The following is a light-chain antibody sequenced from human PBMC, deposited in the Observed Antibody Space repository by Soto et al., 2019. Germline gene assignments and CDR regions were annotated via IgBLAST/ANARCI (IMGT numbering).Light chain of an antibody. CDR3: SSYPSSGTHWV. J-gene: IGLJ3*02. V-gene: IGLV2-14*01. Sequence: QSALTQPASVSGSPGQTITISCTGSSSDIGTYNYLSWYQQHPGKAPKLMIYEVSDRPSGISNRFSGSKSGNTASLTISGLQAEDEADYYCSSYPSSGTHWVFGGGTKVTGL. CDR1: SSDIGTYNY. CDR2: EVS.